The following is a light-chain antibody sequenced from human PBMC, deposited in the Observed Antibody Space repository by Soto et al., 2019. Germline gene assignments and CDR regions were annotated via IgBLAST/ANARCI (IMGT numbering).Light chain of an antibody. CDR1: QSVGGN. CDR3: QQSYSAPRT. J-gene: IGKJ2*01. Sequence: DIQMTQSPSSLSASVGDRVTITCRASQSVGGNLNWYHQKPGKAPKLLVYDASSLHGEAPSRFSGSGSGTDFTLDISGLQPEDFATYYCQQSYSAPRTFGQGTKLEIK. V-gene: IGKV1-39*01. CDR2: DAS.